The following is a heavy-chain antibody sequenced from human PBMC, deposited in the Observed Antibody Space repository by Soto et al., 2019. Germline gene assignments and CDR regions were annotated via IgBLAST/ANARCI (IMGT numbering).Heavy chain of an antibody. CDR1: GFTFSSYD. CDR2: IGTAGDT. CDR3: ARDSVTTFGDDYGMDV. D-gene: IGHD3-10*02. Sequence: GGSLRLSCAASGFTFSSYDMYWVRQATGKGLEWVSAIGTAGDTYYPGSVKGRFTISRENAKNSLYLQMNSLRAEDTAVYYCARDSVTTFGDDYGMDVWGQGTTVTVSS. J-gene: IGHJ6*02. V-gene: IGHV3-13*01.